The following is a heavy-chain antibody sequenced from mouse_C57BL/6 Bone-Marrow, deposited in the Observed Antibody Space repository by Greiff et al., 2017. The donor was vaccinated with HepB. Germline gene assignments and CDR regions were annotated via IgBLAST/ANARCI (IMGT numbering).Heavy chain of an antibody. CDR2: ISYDGSN. CDR1: GYSITSGYY. V-gene: IGHV3-6*01. Sequence: DVKLQESGPGLVKPSQSLSLTCSVTGYSITSGYYWNWIRQFPGNKLEWMGYISYDGSNNYNPSLKNRISITRDTSKNQFFLKLNSVTTEDTATYYCARERDYFDYWGQGTTRTVSS. CDR3: ARERDYFDY. J-gene: IGHJ2*01.